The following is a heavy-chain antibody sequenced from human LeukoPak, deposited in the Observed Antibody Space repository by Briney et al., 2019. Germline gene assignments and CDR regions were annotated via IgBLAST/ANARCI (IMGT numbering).Heavy chain of an antibody. V-gene: IGHV4-39*01. CDR2: VFYSGST. CDR3: ARAFRARYFDL. Sequence: PSETLSLTCTVSGNSISSTTYYWSWIRQPPGKGPEWIGSVFYSGSTYYNPSLTSRVTISVDTSKNQFSLKLSSVTAADTAVYYCARAFRARYFDLWGRGTLVTVSS. J-gene: IGHJ2*01. CDR1: GNSISSTTYY. D-gene: IGHD2/OR15-2a*01.